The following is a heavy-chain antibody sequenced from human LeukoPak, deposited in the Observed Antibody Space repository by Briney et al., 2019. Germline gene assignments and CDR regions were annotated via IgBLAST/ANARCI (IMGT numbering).Heavy chain of an antibody. CDR2: ISYDGSNK. CDR3: AKAVRSSWYYGMDV. D-gene: IGHD6-13*01. CDR1: GFTFSSYG. V-gene: IGHV3-30*18. J-gene: IGHJ6*02. Sequence: GGSLRLSCAASGFTFSSYGMHWVRQAPGKGLEWVAVISYDGSNKCYADSVKGRFTISRDNSKNTLYLRMNSLRAEDTAVYYCAKAVRSSWYYGMDVRGQGTTVTVSS.